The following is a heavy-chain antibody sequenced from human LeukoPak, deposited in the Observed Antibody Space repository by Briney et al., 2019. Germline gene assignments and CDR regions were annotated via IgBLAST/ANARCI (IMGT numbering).Heavy chain of an antibody. CDR1: GFTFSSYA. CDR3: AKAGAGAVAGIFDY. CDR2: ISGSGGSA. Sequence: GGSLRLSCAASGFTFSSYAMSWVRQAPGKGLEWVSAISGSGGSAYYADSVKGRFTISRDNSKNTLYLQMNSLRAEDTAVYYCAKAGAGAVAGIFDYWGQGTLVTVSS. J-gene: IGHJ4*02. D-gene: IGHD6-19*01. V-gene: IGHV3-23*01.